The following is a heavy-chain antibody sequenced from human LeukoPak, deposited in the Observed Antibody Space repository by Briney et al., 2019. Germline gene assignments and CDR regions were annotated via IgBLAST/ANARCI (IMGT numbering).Heavy chain of an antibody. CDR3: ARGVQWLVRGAFDI. V-gene: IGHV4-59*12. CDR2: IYYSGST. Sequence: SETLSLTCTVSGGSISSYYWSWIRQPPGKGLEWIGYIYYSGSTNYNPSLKSRVTISVDTSKNQFSLKLSSVTAADTAVYYCARGVQWLVRGAFDIWGQGTMVTVSS. D-gene: IGHD6-19*01. J-gene: IGHJ3*02. CDR1: GGSISSYY.